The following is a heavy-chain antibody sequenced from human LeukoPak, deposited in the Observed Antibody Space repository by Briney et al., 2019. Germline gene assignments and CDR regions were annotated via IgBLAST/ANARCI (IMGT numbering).Heavy chain of an antibody. Sequence: GGSLRLSCAASGFTVSSNYMSWVRQAPGKGLEWVPVIYSGGSTYYADSVKGRFTISRDNSKNTLYLQMNSLRAEDTAVYYCAREGEAYCGGDCPGWYFDLWGRGTLVTVSS. D-gene: IGHD2-21*02. CDR3: AREGEAYCGGDCPGWYFDL. J-gene: IGHJ2*01. CDR1: GFTVSSNY. V-gene: IGHV3-66*01. CDR2: IYSGGST.